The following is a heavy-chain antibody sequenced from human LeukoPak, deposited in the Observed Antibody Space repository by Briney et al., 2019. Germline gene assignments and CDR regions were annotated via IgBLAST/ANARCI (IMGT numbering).Heavy chain of an antibody. J-gene: IGHJ4*02. CDR2: IYYSGST. V-gene: IGHV4-31*03. Sequence: SETLSLTCTVSGGSISSGGYYWSWIRQHPGKGLEWIGYIYYSGSTYYNPSLKSRVTISVDTSKNQFSLKLSSVTAADTAVYCCARDSRITIFGVVNWGQGTLVTVSS. D-gene: IGHD3-3*01. CDR3: ARDSRITIFGVVN. CDR1: GGSISSGGYY.